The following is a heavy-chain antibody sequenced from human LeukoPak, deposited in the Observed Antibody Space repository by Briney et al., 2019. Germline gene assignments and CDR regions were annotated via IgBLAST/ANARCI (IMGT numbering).Heavy chain of an antibody. Sequence: GGSLRLSCAASEFTFSSYWMSWVRQAPGKGLEWVANIKQDGSEKYYLDSVKGRFTISRDNAKNSLYLQMNSLRAEDTALYYCAKDFSSGYYYFDYWGQGTLVTVSS. J-gene: IGHJ4*02. D-gene: IGHD3-22*01. CDR3: AKDFSSGYYYFDY. CDR2: IKQDGSEK. CDR1: EFTFSSYW. V-gene: IGHV3-7*03.